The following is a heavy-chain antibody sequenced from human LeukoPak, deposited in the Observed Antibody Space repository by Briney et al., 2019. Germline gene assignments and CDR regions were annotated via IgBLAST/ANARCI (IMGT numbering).Heavy chain of an antibody. CDR3: ARVGSQLNSSSWPYYYYYYMDV. CDR2: IYTSGST. CDR1: GGSISSYY. J-gene: IGHJ6*03. D-gene: IGHD6-13*01. V-gene: IGHV4-4*07. Sequence: SETLSLTCTVSGGSISSYYWSWIRQPAGKGLEWIGRIYTSGSTNHNPSLKSRVTMSVDTSKNQFSLKLSSVTAADTAVYYCARVGSQLNSSSWPYYYYYYMDVWGKGTTVTVSS.